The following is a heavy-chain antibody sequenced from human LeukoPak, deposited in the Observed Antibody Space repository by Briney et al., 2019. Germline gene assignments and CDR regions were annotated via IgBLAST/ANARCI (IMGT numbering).Heavy chain of an antibody. CDR2: ISAYNGNT. CDR1: GYTFTNYA. J-gene: IGHJ5*02. Sequence: GASVKVSCKASGYTFTNYAISWVRQAPGQGLEWMGWISAYNGNTNYAQKLQGRVTMTTDTSTSTAYMELRSLRSDDTAVYYCARDYDFWSGYPSTYNWFDPWGQGTLVTVSS. CDR3: ARDYDFWSGYPSTYNWFDP. V-gene: IGHV1-18*01. D-gene: IGHD3-3*01.